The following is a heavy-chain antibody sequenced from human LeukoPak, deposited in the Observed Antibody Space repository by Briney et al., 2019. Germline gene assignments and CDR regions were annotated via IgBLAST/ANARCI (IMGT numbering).Heavy chain of an antibody. V-gene: IGHV3-33*06. Sequence: GGSLRPSCAASGFTFSSYGMHWVRQAPGKGLEWVAVIWYDGSNKYYADSVKGRFTISRDNSKNTLYLQMNSLRAEDTAVYYCAKESRVLLWFGEFHFWGQGTLVTVSS. D-gene: IGHD3-10*01. CDR2: IWYDGSNK. J-gene: IGHJ4*02. CDR3: AKESRVLLWFGEFHF. CDR1: GFTFSSYG.